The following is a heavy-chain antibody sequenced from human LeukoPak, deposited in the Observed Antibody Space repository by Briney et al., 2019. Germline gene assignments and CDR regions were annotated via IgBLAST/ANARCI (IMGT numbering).Heavy chain of an antibody. J-gene: IGHJ4*02. V-gene: IGHV1-69*01. Sequence: SVKVSCKASGGTFSSYAISWVRQAPGQGLEWMGGIIPIFGTANYAQKFQGRVTITADESTNTAYMELSSLRSEDTAVYYCARDGDYGYSSGWLGYDWGQGTLVTVSS. CDR3: ARDGDYGYSSGWLGYD. CDR2: IIPIFGTA. D-gene: IGHD6-19*01. CDR1: GGTFSSYA.